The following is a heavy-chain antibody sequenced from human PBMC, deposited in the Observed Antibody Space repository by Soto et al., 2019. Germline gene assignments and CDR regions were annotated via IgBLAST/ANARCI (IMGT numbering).Heavy chain of an antibody. V-gene: IGHV2-5*01. D-gene: IGHD6-19*01. CDR2: IYWNDDK. CDR1: GFSLSTSGVA. CDR3: ANDSSGWLFIFDY. J-gene: IGHJ4*02. Sequence: ESGPSWEPTQTLTLTCTFSGFSLSTSGVAVGWIRQPPGKTLEWFALIYWNDDKRYSPSLKSRLTITKDTSKNQVVLTMTNMDTVDTATYFCANDSSGWLFIFDYWGQGIPVTVS.